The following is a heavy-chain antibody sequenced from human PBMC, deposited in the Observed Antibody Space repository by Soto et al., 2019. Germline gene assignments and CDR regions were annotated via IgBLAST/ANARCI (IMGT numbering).Heavy chain of an antibody. D-gene: IGHD6-19*01. Sequence: GPTLVNPTQTLTLTCTFSGFSLSTSEVGVGWIRQPPGKALQWLALIYWDDDKRYSPSLKSRLTITKDTSKNQVVLTMTNMDPVDTATYYCAHAPGIAVTTNWFDLWGQGILVTVSS. CDR3: AHAPGIAVTTNWFDL. CDR2: IYWDDDK. J-gene: IGHJ5*02. V-gene: IGHV2-5*02. CDR1: GFSLSTSEVG.